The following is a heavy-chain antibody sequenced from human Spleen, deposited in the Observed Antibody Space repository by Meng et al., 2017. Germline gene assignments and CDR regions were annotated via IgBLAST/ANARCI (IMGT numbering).Heavy chain of an antibody. J-gene: IGHJ4*02. D-gene: IGHD4/OR15-4a*01. CDR3: TRDSWDFGGFLS. CDR1: GFTFNSYD. Sequence: SLKISCAASGFTFNSYDMSWVCQAPGKGLEWVSHMTSGDTTIQYADSVRGRFTISRDNAKNSLYLKMNSLRAEDTAVYYCTRDSWDFGGFLSWGLGTLVTVSS. V-gene: IGHV3-48*03. CDR2: MTSGDTTI.